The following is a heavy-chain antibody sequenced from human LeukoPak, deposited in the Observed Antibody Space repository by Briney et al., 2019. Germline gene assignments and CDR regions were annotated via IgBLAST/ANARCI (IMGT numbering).Heavy chain of an antibody. J-gene: IGHJ4*02. CDR1: GGSISSSSYY. V-gene: IGHV4-39*01. D-gene: IGHD3-22*01. CDR3: ARGYYDSSGYYLIDY. CDR2: IHYSGST. Sequence: SETLSLTCTVSGGSISSSSYYWGWIRQPPGKGLEWIASIHYSGSTYYNPSLKSRVTISVDTSKNQFSLQLSSVTAADTAVYYCARGYYDSSGYYLIDYWGQGTLVTVSS.